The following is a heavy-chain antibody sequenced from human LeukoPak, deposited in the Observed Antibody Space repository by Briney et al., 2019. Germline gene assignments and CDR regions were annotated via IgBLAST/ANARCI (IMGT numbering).Heavy chain of an antibody. V-gene: IGHV3-23*01. CDR3: ASRGSDIVAPFDP. CDR1: GFTFRNYA. D-gene: IGHD2-15*01. CDR2: ISGSGGST. J-gene: IGHJ5*02. Sequence: GGSLRLSCEASGFTFRNYAMSWVRQAPGKGLEWVSAISGSGGSTYYADSVKGRFTISRDNSKNTLYLQMNSLRAEDTAVYYCASRGSDIVAPFDPWGQGTLVTVSS.